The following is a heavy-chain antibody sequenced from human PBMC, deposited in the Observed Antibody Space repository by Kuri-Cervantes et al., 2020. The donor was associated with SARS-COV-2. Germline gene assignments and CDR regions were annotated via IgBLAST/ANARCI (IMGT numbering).Heavy chain of an antibody. Sequence: GGSLRLSCAASGFAFSSYTMSWVRQAPGKGLEWVSAISGSGGSTYYADSVKGRFTISRDNSKNTLYLQMNSLRAEDTAVYYCAKEGFFYGSGRHFDYWGQGTLVTVSS. D-gene: IGHD3-10*01. CDR2: ISGSGGST. V-gene: IGHV3-23*01. CDR3: AKEGFFYGSGRHFDY. J-gene: IGHJ4*02. CDR1: GFAFSSYT.